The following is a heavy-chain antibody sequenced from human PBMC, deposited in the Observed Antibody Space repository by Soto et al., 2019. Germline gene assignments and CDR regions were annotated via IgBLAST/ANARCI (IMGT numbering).Heavy chain of an antibody. CDR1: GFTFSDYY. CDR3: ARDPSWPYCSSTSCYVY. D-gene: IGHD2-2*01. J-gene: IGHJ4*02. Sequence: QVQLVESGGGLVKPGGSLRLSCAASGFTFSDYYMSWIRQAPGKGLEWVSYISSSSRYTNYADSVKGRFTISRDNDKNSLYLKMNSLRAEDTAVYYCARDPSWPYCSSTSCYVYWGQGTLVTVSS. V-gene: IGHV3-11*06. CDR2: ISSSSRYT.